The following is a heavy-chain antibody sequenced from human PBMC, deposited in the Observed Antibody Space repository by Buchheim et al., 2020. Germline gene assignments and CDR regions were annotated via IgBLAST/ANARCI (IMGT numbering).Heavy chain of an antibody. V-gene: IGHV1-46*02. D-gene: IGHD5-24*01. J-gene: IGHJ5*02. Sequence: QVQLVQSGAEVKKPGASVKIPCKASGYTSNIYYIHWVRQAPGQGLEWMGLVSPSGGGTTYAPRFQGRLTMTRDTSTSAVFMELSSLTSEDTAVYYCASVVITDGSDGLDPWGQGTL. CDR2: VSPSGGGT. CDR1: GYTSNIYY. CDR3: ASVVITDGSDGLDP.